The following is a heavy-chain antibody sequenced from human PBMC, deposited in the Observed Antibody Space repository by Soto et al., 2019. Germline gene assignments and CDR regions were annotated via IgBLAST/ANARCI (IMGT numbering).Heavy chain of an antibody. CDR2: ISYDGSNK. Sequence: VGSLRLSCAASGFTFSSYGMHCVRQSPGKWLEWVAVISYDGSNKYYADSVKGRFTISRDNSKNTLYLQMNSLRAEDTAVYYCAGHGGSSSFDYWGQGTLVTVSS. CDR3: AGHGGSSSFDY. V-gene: IGHV3-30*03. D-gene: IGHD6-6*01. CDR1: GFTFSSYG. J-gene: IGHJ4*02.